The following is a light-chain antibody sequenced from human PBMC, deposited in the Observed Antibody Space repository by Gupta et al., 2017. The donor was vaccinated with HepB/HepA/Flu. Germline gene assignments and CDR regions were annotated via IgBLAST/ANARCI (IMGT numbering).Light chain of an antibody. J-gene: IGLJ2*01. CDR3: SSYTSGSTLGV. CDR1: SSDVGGFDY. V-gene: IGLV2-14*01. Sequence: QSALTQIASVSGSPGQSITISCTGTSSDVGGFDYVSWYQQYPGKAPKVMIYDVSNRPSGVSNRFSGYKSGNTASLTISGLQAEDEADYYCSSYTSGSTLGVFGGGTKLTVL. CDR2: DVS.